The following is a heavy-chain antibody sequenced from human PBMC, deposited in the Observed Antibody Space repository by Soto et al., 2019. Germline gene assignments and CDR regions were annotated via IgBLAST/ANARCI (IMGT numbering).Heavy chain of an antibody. J-gene: IGHJ4*02. CDR3: AKPPAWQLLQGSSFYFDY. CDR1: GFNFRNFA. V-gene: IGHV3-23*01. Sequence: GGSLRLSCAASGFNFRNFAMSWVRQAPGEGLESVSAISASGDTTYYADSVKGRFTISRDNSKNTLYLQMNSLRAEDTALYYCAKPPAWQLLQGSSFYFDYWGQGALVTVSS. D-gene: IGHD3-10*01. CDR2: ISASGDTT.